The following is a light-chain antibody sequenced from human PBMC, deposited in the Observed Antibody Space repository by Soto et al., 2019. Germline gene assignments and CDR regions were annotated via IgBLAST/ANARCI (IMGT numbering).Light chain of an antibody. CDR2: DVS. V-gene: IGLV2-14*01. CDR1: SSDVGAYNY. J-gene: IGLJ2*01. Sequence: QSVLTQPASVSGSPGQSITISCTGTSSDVGAYNYVSWYQQFPDKAPKFIIYDVSDRPSGVSNRFSGSKSGNTASLSISGLQAEDEADYYCSSYTGSSTIFGGGTKFTVL. CDR3: SSYTGSSTI.